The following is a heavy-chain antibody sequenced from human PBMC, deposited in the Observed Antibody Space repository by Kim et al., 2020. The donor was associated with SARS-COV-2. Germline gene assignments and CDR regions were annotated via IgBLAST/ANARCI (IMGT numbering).Heavy chain of an antibody. CDR1: GFTFSSYS. CDR2: ISSSSSYI. Sequence: GGSLRLSFAASGFTFSSYSMNWVRQAPGKGLEWVSSISSSSSYICYADSVKGRFTISRDNAKNSLYLQMNSLRAEDTAVYYCARDGRDAFDIWGQGTMVTVSS. J-gene: IGHJ3*02. CDR3: ARDGRDAFDI. V-gene: IGHV3-21*01.